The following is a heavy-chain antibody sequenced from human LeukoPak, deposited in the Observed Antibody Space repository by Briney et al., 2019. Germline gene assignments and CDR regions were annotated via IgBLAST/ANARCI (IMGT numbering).Heavy chain of an antibody. D-gene: IGHD6-19*01. V-gene: IGHV1-69*01. Sequence: SVKVSCKASGGTFSSFAISWVRQAPGQGLEWMGGIIPIFGTANYAQKFQGRVTITADESTSTAYMELSSLRSEDTAVYYCARDWSYSSGWRENNDAFDIWGQGTMVTVSS. J-gene: IGHJ3*02. CDR1: GGTFSSFA. CDR3: ARDWSYSSGWRENNDAFDI. CDR2: IIPIFGTA.